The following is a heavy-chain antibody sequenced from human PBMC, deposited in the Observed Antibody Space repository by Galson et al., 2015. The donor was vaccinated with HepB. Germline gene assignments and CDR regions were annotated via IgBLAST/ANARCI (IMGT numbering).Heavy chain of an antibody. Sequence: SLRLSCAASGFTFSSYWIHWVRQGPGKGLVWVSRINSDGITTSYAKSVKGRFTISRDNAKNTLYLQMNSLRAEDTAVYYCTRVAGGSSGYSYFVPEFYFDYWGQRTLVYASS. D-gene: IGHD3-22*01. CDR3: TRVAGGSSGYSYFVPEFYFDY. J-gene: IGHJ4*02. V-gene: IGHV3-74*01. CDR2: INSDGITT. CDR1: GFTFSSYW.